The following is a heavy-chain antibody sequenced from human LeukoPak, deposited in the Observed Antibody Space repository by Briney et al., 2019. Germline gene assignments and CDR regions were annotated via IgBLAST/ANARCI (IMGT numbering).Heavy chain of an antibody. CDR2: ISRSGGTT. CDR3: AKDPLFRGSYGDFDF. J-gene: IGHJ4*02. D-gene: IGHD1-26*01. V-gene: IGHV3-23*01. Sequence: GGSLRLSCAASGFTFSSFAMSWVRQAPGKGLQWVSAISRSGGTTYYTDSVKGRFTISRDNSKNTLYLQMDMLGAENTAVYYCAKDPLFRGSYGDFDFWGQGTLVTVSS. CDR1: GFTFSSFA.